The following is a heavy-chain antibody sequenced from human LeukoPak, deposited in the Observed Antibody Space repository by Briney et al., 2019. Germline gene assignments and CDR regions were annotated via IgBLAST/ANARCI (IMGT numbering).Heavy chain of an antibody. V-gene: IGHV3-53*01. D-gene: IGHD3-3*01. CDR1: GFTVSSNY. Sequence: GRSLRLSCAASGFTVSSNYMSWVRQAAGKGLEWVSVIYSSGSTLYAESVKGRFTISRDNSKNTLYLQMNSLRSKDTAVYYCAKDPGVYVDYDFWSGYYGNWFDPWGQGTLVTVSS. CDR2: IYSSGST. J-gene: IGHJ5*02. CDR3: AKDPGVYVDYDFWSGYYGNWFDP.